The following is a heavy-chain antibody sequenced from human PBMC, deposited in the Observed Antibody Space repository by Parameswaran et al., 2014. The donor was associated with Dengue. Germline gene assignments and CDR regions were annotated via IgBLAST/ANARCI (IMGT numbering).Heavy chain of an antibody. Sequence: WVRQAPGQGLEWMGWISAYNGNTNYAQKLQGRVTMTTDTSTSTAYMELRSLRSDDTAVYYCARVSRTSYSSHDYWGQGTLVTVSS. J-gene: IGHJ4*02. V-gene: IGHV1-18*01. CDR3: ARVSRTSYSSHDY. D-gene: IGHD6-13*01. CDR2: ISAYNGNT.